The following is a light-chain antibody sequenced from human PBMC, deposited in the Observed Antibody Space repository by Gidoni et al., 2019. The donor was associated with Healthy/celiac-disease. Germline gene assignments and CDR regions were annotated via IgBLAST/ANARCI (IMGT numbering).Light chain of an antibody. Sequence: QSVLTQPPSASGTPGQRVTISCSGSSSNIGSNYVSWYQQLPGTAPKLPIYRNNQRPSGVPDRFSGSKSGTSASLAISGLRSEDEADYYCAAWDDSLSAVVFGGGTKLTVL. CDR3: AAWDDSLSAVV. V-gene: IGLV1-47*01. CDR2: RNN. CDR1: SSNIGSNY. J-gene: IGLJ2*01.